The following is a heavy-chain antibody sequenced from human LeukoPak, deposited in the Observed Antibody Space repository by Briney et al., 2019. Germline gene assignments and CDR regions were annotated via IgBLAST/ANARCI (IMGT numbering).Heavy chain of an antibody. D-gene: IGHD3-22*01. CDR2: INSDGSST. CDR3: ARSSAAYDSSGYKDY. CDR1: GFTFSSYW. V-gene: IGHV3-74*01. J-gene: IGHJ4*02. Sequence: PGGSLRLSCAASGFTFSSYWIHWVRQAPGKGLVWVSRINSDGSSTSYADSVKGRFTISRDNAKNTLYLQMNSLRAEDTAVYYCARSSAAYDSSGYKDYWGQGTLVTVSS.